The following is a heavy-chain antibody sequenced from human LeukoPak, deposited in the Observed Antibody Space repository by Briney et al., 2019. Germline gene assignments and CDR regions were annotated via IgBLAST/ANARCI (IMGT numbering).Heavy chain of an antibody. CDR2: IYYSGST. V-gene: IGHV4-59*08. J-gene: IGHJ6*02. Sequence: SETLSLTCTVSGGSISSYYWSWIRQPPGKGLEWIGYIYYSGSTNYNPSLKSRVTISVDTSKNQFSLKLSSVTAADTAVYYCATHRAPGVLTYYYYGMDVWGQGTTVTVSS. D-gene: IGHD3-10*01. CDR3: ATHRAPGVLTYYYYGMDV. CDR1: GGSISSYY.